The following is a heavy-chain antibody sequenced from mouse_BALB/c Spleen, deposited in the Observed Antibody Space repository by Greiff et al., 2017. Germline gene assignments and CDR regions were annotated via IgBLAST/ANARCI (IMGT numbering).Heavy chain of an antibody. CDR1: GFTFSSYA. CDR3: ARGYYYGSSYSWFAY. V-gene: IGHV5-6-5*01. CDR2: ISSGGST. J-gene: IGHJ3*01. Sequence: EVKVVESGGGLVKPGGSLKLSCAASGFTFSSYAMSWVRQTPEKRLEWVASISSGGSTYYPDSVKGRFTISRDNARNILYLQMSSLRSEDTAMYYCARGYYYGSSYSWFAYWGQGTLVTVSA. D-gene: IGHD1-1*01.